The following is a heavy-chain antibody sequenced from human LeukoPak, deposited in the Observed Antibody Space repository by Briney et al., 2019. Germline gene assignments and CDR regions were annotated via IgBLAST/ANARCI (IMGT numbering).Heavy chain of an antibody. CDR2: IYYSGST. Sequence: SETLSLTCTVSGGSISSSSYYWGWIRQPPGKGLEWIGSIYYSGSTYYNPSPKSRVTISVDTTKNQFSLKLSSVTAANTAVYYCARVKNYGSGSYIDYWGQGTLVTVSS. CDR3: ARVKNYGSGSYIDY. D-gene: IGHD3-10*01. CDR1: GGSISSSSYY. V-gene: IGHV4-39*07. J-gene: IGHJ4*02.